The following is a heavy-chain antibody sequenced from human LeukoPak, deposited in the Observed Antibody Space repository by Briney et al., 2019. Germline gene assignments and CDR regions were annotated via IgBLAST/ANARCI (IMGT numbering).Heavy chain of an antibody. CDR3: AKSWFGDSYGMEV. J-gene: IGHJ6*04. Sequence: PGGSLRLSCAASGFTFSDYYMSWIRQAPGKGLEWGSYISSSSSYTNYADSVKGRFTISRDNTKNSLYLQMNSLRAEDTAVYYCAKSWFGDSYGMEVWGKGTTVTVSS. D-gene: IGHD3-10*01. V-gene: IGHV3-11*06. CDR2: ISSSSSYT. CDR1: GFTFSDYY.